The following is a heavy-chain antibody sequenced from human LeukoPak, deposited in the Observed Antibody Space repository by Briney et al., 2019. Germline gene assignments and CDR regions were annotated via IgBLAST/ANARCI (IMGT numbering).Heavy chain of an antibody. V-gene: IGHV4-34*01. CDR3: ARSRRFLEWLSVLVFAP. CDR2: INHSVST. D-gene: IGHD3-3*01. CDR1: GGSFSGYY. Sequence: PSETLSLTCAVYGGSFSGYYWSWIRQPPGKGLEWIGEINHSVSTNYNPSLKSRVTLPVDTSKNQFSLKLRPVPAADTAVYYCARSRRFLEWLSVLVFAPWGQGTLLTVPS. J-gene: IGHJ5*02.